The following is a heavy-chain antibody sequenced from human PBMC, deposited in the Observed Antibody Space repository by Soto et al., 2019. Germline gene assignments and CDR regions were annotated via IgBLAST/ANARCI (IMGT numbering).Heavy chain of an antibody. CDR1: GFTFDSYA. CDR3: AKRTCSSSACPPGSFDY. CDR2: ISGSGDTT. J-gene: IGHJ4*02. D-gene: IGHD2-2*01. V-gene: IGHV3-23*01. Sequence: EVQLLESGGGLVQPGGSLRLSCAASGFTFDSYAMSWVRQAPGEGLEWVSAISGSGDTTVYADSVKGRFTISRDNSKNTLFLQMTSMRVDDTAVYHCAKRTCSSSACPPGSFDYWGQGTLVTVSS.